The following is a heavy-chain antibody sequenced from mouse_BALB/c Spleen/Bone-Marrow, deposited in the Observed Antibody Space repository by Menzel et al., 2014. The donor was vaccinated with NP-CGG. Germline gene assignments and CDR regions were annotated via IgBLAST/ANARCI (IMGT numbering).Heavy chain of an antibody. CDR3: GSRAYYGDAYFDY. Sequence: EVQLQQSGPELVKPGASVKISCKASGYTFTDYNMHWVKQSHGQSLEWIGYIYPYNGGIFYNQKFKTKATLTVDNSSSTAYMGLRSCSSEDSSVYYGGSRAYYGDAYFDYWGQGTALTVSS. CDR2: IYPYNGGI. J-gene: IGHJ4*01. D-gene: IGHD2-13*01. CDR1: GYTFTDYN. V-gene: IGHV1S29*02.